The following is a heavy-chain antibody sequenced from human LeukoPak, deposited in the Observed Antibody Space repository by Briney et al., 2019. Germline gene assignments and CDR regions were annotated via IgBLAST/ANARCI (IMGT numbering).Heavy chain of an antibody. CDR2: IKQDGSEK. J-gene: IGHJ4*02. V-gene: IGHV3-7*01. Sequence: PGGSLRLSCAASGFTFSSYWMSWVRQAPGKGLEWVANIKQDGSEKYYVDSVKGRFTISRGNAKNSLYLQMNSLRAEDTAVYYCARDPDYGDYEWDYWGQGTLVTVSS. CDR3: ARDPDYGDYEWDY. CDR1: GFTFSSYW. D-gene: IGHD4-17*01.